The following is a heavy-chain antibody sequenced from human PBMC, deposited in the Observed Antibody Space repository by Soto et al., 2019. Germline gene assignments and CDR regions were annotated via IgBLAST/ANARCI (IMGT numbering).Heavy chain of an antibody. CDR3: ARDLMAYYGSGSS. V-gene: IGHV4-31*03. Sequence: SESLSLKCTVSGGSISSGGYYWSWIRQHPGKGLEWIGYIYYSGSTYYNPSLKSRVTISVDTSKNQFSLKLSSVTAADTAVYYCARDLMAYYGSGSSWGQGTLVTVSS. J-gene: IGHJ5*02. D-gene: IGHD3-10*01. CDR2: IYYSGST. CDR1: GGSISSGGYY.